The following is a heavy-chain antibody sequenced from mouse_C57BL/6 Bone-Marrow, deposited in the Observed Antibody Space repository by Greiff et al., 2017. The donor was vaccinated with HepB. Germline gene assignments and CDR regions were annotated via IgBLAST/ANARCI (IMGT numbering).Heavy chain of an antibody. Sequence: LVESGPELVKPGASVKISCKASGYAFSSSWMNWVKQRPGKGLEWIGRIYPGDGDTNYNGKFKGKATLTADTSSSTAYMQLSSLTSEDSAVYFCARKEGYFDYWGQGTTLTVSS. V-gene: IGHV1-82*01. CDR3: ARKEGYFDY. CDR1: GYAFSSSW. CDR2: IYPGDGDT. J-gene: IGHJ2*01.